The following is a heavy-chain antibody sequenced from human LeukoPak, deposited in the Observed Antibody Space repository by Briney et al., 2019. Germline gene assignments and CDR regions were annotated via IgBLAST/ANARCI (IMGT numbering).Heavy chain of an antibody. Sequence: GGSLRLACAASGLTVSSDYMSWVRQAPGKGLEWVSVLNSDGSAYYADSVKGRFTISRDNAKNTVFLQIHSLRAEDTAVYYCGSSNSGGRWNDHWGQGTLVTVSS. CDR1: GLTVSSDY. V-gene: IGHV3-66*02. CDR2: LNSDGSA. J-gene: IGHJ4*02. CDR3: GSSNSGGRWNDH. D-gene: IGHD4-23*01.